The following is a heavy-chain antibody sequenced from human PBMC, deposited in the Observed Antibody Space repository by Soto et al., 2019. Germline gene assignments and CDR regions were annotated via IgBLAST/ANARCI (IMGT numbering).Heavy chain of an antibody. V-gene: IGHV5-51*01. D-gene: IGHD3-22*01. Sequence: GESLKISCKGSGYSFTSYWIGWVRQMPGKGLEWMGIIYPGDSDTRYSPSFQGQVTISADKSISTAYLQWSSLKASDTAMYYCARPGYYDSSGYYRDAFDIWGQGTMVTVSS. CDR2: IYPGDSDT. CDR3: ARPGYYDSSGYYRDAFDI. J-gene: IGHJ3*02. CDR1: GYSFTSYW.